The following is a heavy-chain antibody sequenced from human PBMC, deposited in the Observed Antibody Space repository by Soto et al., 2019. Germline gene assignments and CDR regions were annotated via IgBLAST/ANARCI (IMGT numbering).Heavy chain of an antibody. CDR3: TRVTKAGTTFFDS. CDR1: GFTFSDHY. J-gene: IGHJ4*02. D-gene: IGHD6-19*01. Sequence: GSLRLSCAASGFTFSDHYMDWVRQAPGKGLEWVGRIRNKAKSYTSAYAASVKGRLTFSRDDSKNSVYLQMNNLKIDDTAVYYCTRVTKAGTTFFDSWGQGILVTVSS. CDR2: IRNKAKSYTS. V-gene: IGHV3-72*01.